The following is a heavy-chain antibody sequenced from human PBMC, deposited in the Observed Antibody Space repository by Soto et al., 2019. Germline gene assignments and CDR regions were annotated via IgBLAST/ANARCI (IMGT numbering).Heavy chain of an antibody. CDR1: GDTFSNYA. CDR3: ARGYRELFFYAMDV. CDR2: IFPFYDKP. V-gene: IGHV1-69*06. Sequence: QVELVQSGIEVKNPGSSVKVSCKASGDTFSNYAINWVRQAPGQGLEWMGGIFPFYDKPNYAENFLGRVTISADKFTATAYLEVSSLRSADTAVYFCARGYRELFFYAMDVWGRGTPVIVSS. J-gene: IGHJ6*02. D-gene: IGHD3-10*01.